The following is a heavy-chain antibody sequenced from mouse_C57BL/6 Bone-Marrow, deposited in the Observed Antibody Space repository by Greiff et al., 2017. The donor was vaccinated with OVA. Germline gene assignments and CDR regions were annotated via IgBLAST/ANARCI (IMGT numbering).Heavy chain of an antibody. CDR3: ARDYDRYFDV. CDR2: ISDGGSYT. D-gene: IGHD2-12*01. J-gene: IGHJ1*03. CDR1: GFTFSSYA. Sequence: EVHLVESGGGLVKPGGSLKLSCAASGFTFSSYAMSWVRQTPEQRLEWVATISDGGSYTYYPDNVKGRFTISRDNAKNNLYLQMSHLKSEDTAMYYCARDYDRYFDVWGTGTTVTVSS. V-gene: IGHV5-4*01.